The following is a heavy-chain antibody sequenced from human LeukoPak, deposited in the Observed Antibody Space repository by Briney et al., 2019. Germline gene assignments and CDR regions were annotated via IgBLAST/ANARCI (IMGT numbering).Heavy chain of an antibody. CDR3: AACFRYSGSHDY. J-gene: IGHJ4*02. Sequence: PSETLSLTCAVYGGSFSGYYWSWIRQPPGKGLEWIGEINHSRSTNYNPSLKSRVTISVDTSKDQFSLKLSSVTAADTAVYYCAACFRYSGSHDYWGQGTLVTVSS. V-gene: IGHV4-34*01. CDR2: INHSRST. CDR1: GGSFSGYY. D-gene: IGHD1-26*01.